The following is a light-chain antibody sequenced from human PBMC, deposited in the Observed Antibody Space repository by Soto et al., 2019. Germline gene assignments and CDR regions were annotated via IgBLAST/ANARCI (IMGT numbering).Light chain of an antibody. Sequence: DIQMTQSPSSLSASVGDRVTITCRASQSISNYLNWYQQKPGKAPKLLIYAAFTLQSGVPSRFSGSGSGTDFTLTISRLEPEDFAVYFCQQYGSSPRTFGQGTKVDIK. CDR1: QSISNY. V-gene: IGKV1-39*01. CDR2: AAF. CDR3: QQYGSSPRT. J-gene: IGKJ1*01.